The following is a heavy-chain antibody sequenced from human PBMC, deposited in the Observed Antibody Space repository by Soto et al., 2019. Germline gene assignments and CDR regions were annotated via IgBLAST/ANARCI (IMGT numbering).Heavy chain of an antibody. J-gene: IGHJ6*02. D-gene: IGHD3-3*01. V-gene: IGHV4-34*12. CDR3: ARMQNYDFWSGYWPHYYYYYGMDV. CDR1: GSSLGAFH. CDR2: LIHGGST. Sequence: ETLSLTCAIYGSSLGAFHWTWIRQPPGKGLEWIGELIHGGSTTYNPSLKSRVTFSLDTSKSQFSLHLLSVTAADTAVYYCARMQNYDFWSGYWPHYYYYYGMDVWGQGTTVTVSS.